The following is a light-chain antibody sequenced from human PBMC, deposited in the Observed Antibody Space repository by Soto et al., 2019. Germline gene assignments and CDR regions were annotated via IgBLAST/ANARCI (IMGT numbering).Light chain of an antibody. CDR3: QQYNSYSGT. Sequence: EIVLTQSPATLSLSPGERATLSCRASQSINRHLAWYRQKPGQAPRLLIYDASNRATGIPARFSGSGSGTDFTLTISSLQPDDFATYYCQQYNSYSGTFGQGTKVEIK. V-gene: IGKV3-11*01. J-gene: IGKJ1*01. CDR2: DAS. CDR1: QSINRH.